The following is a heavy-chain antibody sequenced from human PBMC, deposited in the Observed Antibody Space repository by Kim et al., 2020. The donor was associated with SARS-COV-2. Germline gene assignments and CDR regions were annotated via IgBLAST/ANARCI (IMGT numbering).Heavy chain of an antibody. CDR2: IDPSDSYT. V-gene: IGHV5-10-1*01. D-gene: IGHD3-10*01. J-gene: IGHJ4*02. Sequence: GESLKISCKGSGYSFTSYWISWVRQMPGKGLEWMGRIDPSDSYTNYSPSFQGHVTISADKSISTAYLQWSSLKASDTAMYYCARQGSGSYYNAPIDYWGQGTLVTVSS. CDR3: ARQGSGSYYNAPIDY. CDR1: GYSFTSYW.